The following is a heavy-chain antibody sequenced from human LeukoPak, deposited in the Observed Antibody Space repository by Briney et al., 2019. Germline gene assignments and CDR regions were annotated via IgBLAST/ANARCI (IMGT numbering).Heavy chain of an antibody. V-gene: IGHV1-69*05. D-gene: IGHD2-8*01. CDR2: IIPIFGTA. Sequence: ASVKVSCKASGGTFNSYAISWVRQAPGQGLEWMGGIIPIFGTANYAQKFQGRVTITTDESTSTAYMELSSLRSEDTAVYYCARSLYCTNGVCYGRALGRYYFDYWGQGTLVTVSS. J-gene: IGHJ4*02. CDR1: GGTFNSYA. CDR3: ARSLYCTNGVCYGRALGRYYFDY.